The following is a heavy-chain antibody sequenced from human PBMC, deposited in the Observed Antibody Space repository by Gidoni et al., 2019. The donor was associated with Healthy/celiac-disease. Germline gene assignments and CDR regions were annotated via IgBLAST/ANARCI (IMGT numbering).Heavy chain of an antibody. D-gene: IGHD3-10*01. V-gene: IGHV4-34*01. CDR1: CWSFSGYY. CDR3: ARGRYGSGSYFDY. J-gene: IGHJ4*02. CDR2: ITHRGST. Sequence: VHLQQCGAGLLQPSATLSLTCAVYCWSFSGYYWSWIRQPPGKGLEWIGEITHRGSTNYNTSLKSRVTISVDTSKNQFSLKLSSVNAADTAVYYCARGRYGSGSYFDYWGQGTLVTVSS.